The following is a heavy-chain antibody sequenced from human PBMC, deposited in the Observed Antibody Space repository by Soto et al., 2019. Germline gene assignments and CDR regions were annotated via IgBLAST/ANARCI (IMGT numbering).Heavy chain of an antibody. CDR1: GFTFSSYD. V-gene: IGHV3-13*01. D-gene: IGHD3-10*01. Sequence: PGGSLRLSCAASGFTFSSYDMHWVRQATGKGLEWVSAIGTAGDTYYPGSVKGRFTISRENAKNSLYLQMNSLRAEDTAVYYCAREEPNYYGSGSYDAVFDPWGQGTLVTVS. CDR3: AREEPNYYGSGSYDAVFDP. J-gene: IGHJ5*02. CDR2: IGTAGDT.